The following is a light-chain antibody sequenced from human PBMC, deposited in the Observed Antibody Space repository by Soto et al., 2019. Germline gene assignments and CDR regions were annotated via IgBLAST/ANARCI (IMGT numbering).Light chain of an antibody. CDR3: QQYNSYSLT. Sequence: DIQMTQSPSTLSASVGDRVTITCRASQSISSWLAWYQQKPGKAPNLLIYKASSLESGVPSRFSGGGSGTEFTLTISSLQPDDFATYYCQQYNSYSLTFGGGTKVEI. V-gene: IGKV1-5*03. J-gene: IGKJ4*01. CDR1: QSISSW. CDR2: KAS.